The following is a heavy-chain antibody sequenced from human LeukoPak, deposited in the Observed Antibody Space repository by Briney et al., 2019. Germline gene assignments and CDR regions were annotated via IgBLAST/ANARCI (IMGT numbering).Heavy chain of an antibody. CDR1: GFTFSSYG. D-gene: IGHD4-17*01. J-gene: IGHJ4*02. CDR3: ARDHGVSYFDY. CDR2: IWYDGSNK. V-gene: IGHV3-33*01. Sequence: GRSLRLSCAASGFTFSSYGMHWVRQAPGKGLEWVAVIWYDGSNKYYADSVKGRFTISRDNSKNTLYLQMNSLRAKDTAVYYCARDHGVSYFDYWGQGTLVTVSS.